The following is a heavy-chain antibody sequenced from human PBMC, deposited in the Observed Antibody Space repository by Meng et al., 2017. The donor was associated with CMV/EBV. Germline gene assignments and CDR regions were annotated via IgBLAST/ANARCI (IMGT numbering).Heavy chain of an antibody. D-gene: IGHD3-16*01. V-gene: IGHV3-23*01. Sequence: GEPLKISCAASGFTFSSYDMSWVRQAPGKGLEWVSAISGSGGNTNYADSVKGRFTISRDNSKNTLYLQMNSLRAEDTAVYYCARDRLGSSDPDVNYWGQGTLVTVSS. CDR2: ISGSGGNT. J-gene: IGHJ4*02. CDR1: GFTFSSYD. CDR3: ARDRLGSSDPDVNY.